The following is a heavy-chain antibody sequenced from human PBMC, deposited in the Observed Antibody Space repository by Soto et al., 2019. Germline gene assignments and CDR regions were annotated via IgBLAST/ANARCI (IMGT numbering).Heavy chain of an antibody. CDR3: ARIDVAVAGSEYNWFDP. Sequence: PGGSLRLSCAASGFTFSSYSMNWVRQAPGKGLEWVSSISSSSSYIYYADSVKGRFTISRDNAKNSLYLQMNSLRAEDTAVYYCARIDVAVAGSEYNWFDPWGQGTLVTVSS. CDR2: ISSSSSYI. V-gene: IGHV3-21*01. J-gene: IGHJ5*02. D-gene: IGHD6-19*01. CDR1: GFTFSSYS.